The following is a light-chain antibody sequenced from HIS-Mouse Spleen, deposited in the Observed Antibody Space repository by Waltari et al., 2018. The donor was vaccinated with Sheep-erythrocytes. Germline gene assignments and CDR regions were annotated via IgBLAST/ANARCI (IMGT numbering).Light chain of an antibody. J-gene: IGLJ1*01. V-gene: IGLV2-11*01. CDR2: HVS. Sequence: QSALTQPRSVSGSPGQSVTISCTGTSSYVGGDNYVSWYQQHPGKAPQLMIYHVSKRPSGVPDRFSGSKSGNTASLTISGLQAEDEADYYCCSYAGSYNHVFATGTKVTVL. CDR1: SSYVGGDNY. CDR3: CSYAGSYNHV.